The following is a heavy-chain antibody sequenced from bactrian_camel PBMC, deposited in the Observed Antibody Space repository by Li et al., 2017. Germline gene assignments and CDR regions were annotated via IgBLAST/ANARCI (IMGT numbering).Heavy chain of an antibody. CDR2: ISTSGGIT. D-gene: IGHD1*01. CDR3: AIVVPGSISQARE. Sequence: DVQLVESGGGLVQPGGSLRLSCAASGFTFNSAAMSWVRQAPGKGLEWVASISTSGGITWYTNSVNGRCTISRDNAKNTLSLQLNSLKTEDTAMYYCAIVVPGSISQARERGQGTQVTVS. J-gene: IGHJ4*01. CDR1: GFTFNSAA. V-gene: IGHV3S42*01.